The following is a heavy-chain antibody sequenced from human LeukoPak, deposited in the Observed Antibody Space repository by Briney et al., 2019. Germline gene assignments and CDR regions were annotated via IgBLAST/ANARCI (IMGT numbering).Heavy chain of an antibody. D-gene: IGHD1-1*01. CDR2: ISYDGSNK. CDR3: AKPHLERPPRFDY. CDR1: GFTFSSYG. V-gene: IGHV3-30*18. J-gene: IGHJ4*02. Sequence: GRSLRLSCAASGFTFSSYGMHWVRQAPGKGLEWVAVISYDGSNKYYADSVKGRFTISRDNSKNTLYLQMNSLRAEDTAVYYCAKPHLERPPRFDYWGQGTLVTVSS.